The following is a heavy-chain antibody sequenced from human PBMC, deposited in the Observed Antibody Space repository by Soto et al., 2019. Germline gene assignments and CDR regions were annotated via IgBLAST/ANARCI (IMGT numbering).Heavy chain of an antibody. D-gene: IGHD2-2*01. CDR1: GGTFSSYA. V-gene: IGHV1-69*13. CDR3: ARGPEFSRDGDFDC. CDR2: IIPIFGTA. Sequence: SVKVSCKASGGTFSSYAISWVRQAPGQGLEWMGGIIPIFGTANYAQKFQGRVTITADESTSTAYMELSSLRSEATAVYYCARGPEFSRDGDFDCWGQGTRVTVSS. J-gene: IGHJ4*02.